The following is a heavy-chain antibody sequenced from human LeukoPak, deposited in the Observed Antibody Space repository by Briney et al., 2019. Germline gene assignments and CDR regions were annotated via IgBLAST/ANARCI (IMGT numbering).Heavy chain of an antibody. CDR2: INHSGYT. V-gene: IGHV4-34*01. Sequence: PSETLSLTCAVYAGSFSGYYWSWVRQTPGKGLEWIGEINHSGYTNDSPSLKSRVTLSIDTSRKQFSLNLRSVTVADTGIYYCTRMTAGHDYWGQGTLVTVSS. D-gene: IGHD2-21*02. CDR3: TRMTAGHDY. J-gene: IGHJ4*02. CDR1: AGSFSGYY.